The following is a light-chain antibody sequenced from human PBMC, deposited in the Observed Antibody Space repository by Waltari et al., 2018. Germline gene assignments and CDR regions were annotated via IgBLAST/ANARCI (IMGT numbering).Light chain of an antibody. CDR3: QQYGETPWT. Sequence: EIELTQSPGTLSLSPGERATLSCRATESVPANYLAWYQQKPGQAPRLLISGASSRATGIPDRFSGRGSGTDFTLTIARLEPEDFAVYYCQQYGETPWTFGQGTKVDLK. V-gene: IGKV3-20*01. CDR1: ESVPANY. J-gene: IGKJ1*01. CDR2: GAS.